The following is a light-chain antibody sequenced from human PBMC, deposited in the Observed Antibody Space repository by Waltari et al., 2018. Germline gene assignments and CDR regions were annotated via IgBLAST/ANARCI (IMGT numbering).Light chain of an antibody. Sequence: DIQMTQSPSTLSASVGDKITITCRASGSISCWLAWYQQKPGKAPKLLIYKASSLQSGVPSRFSGSGSGTEFTLTISSLQPEDFATYYCQQSNSFYGPFGQGTRVEVK. CDR1: GSISCW. J-gene: IGKJ1*01. CDR3: QQSNSFYGP. CDR2: KAS. V-gene: IGKV1-5*03.